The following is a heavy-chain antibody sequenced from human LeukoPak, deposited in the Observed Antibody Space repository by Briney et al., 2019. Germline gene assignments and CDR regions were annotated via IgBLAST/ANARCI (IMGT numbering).Heavy chain of an antibody. D-gene: IGHD6-13*01. Sequence: PSETLSLTCAVYGGSFSGYYWSWIRQPPGKGLEWIGYTHYSGSTKYNPSLNSRVTISLDTSKNQFSLKLNSVTAADTAVYYCARRDSSSWYDDYWGQGTLVTVSS. CDR2: THYSGST. J-gene: IGHJ4*02. V-gene: IGHV4-59*01. CDR1: GGSFSGYY. CDR3: ARRDSSSWYDDY.